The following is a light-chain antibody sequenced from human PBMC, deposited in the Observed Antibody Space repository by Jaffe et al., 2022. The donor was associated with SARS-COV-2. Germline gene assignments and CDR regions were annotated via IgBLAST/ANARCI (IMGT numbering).Light chain of an antibody. CDR3: QHYVASLTWT. V-gene: IGKV3-20*01. Sequence: EIVLTQSPGTLSLSPGERVTLSCRASQSVRSNYLTWYQQKPGQAPRLLIYGASRRATGVPDRFSGSGSGTDFTLTISRLEPEDSGVYYCQHYVASLTWTFGQGTKVDIK. CDR2: GAS. J-gene: IGKJ1*01. CDR1: QSVRSNY.